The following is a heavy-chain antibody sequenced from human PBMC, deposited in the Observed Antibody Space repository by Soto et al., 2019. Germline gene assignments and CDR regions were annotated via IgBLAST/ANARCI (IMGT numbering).Heavy chain of an antibody. CDR1: GGPISVFNHY. CDR2: IYYSGTT. CDR3: ARGGGKYYYESSGHSNHAMDV. Sequence: SETLSLTCTVSGGPISVFNHYWDWIRQPPGKGLEWIGTIYYSGTTIYNPSLQSRVTMSVDTSKRQFSLKVSSVNAADTAAYYCARGGGKYYYESSGHSNHAMDVWGQGTTVTVYS. J-gene: IGHJ6*02. V-gene: IGHV4-39*01. D-gene: IGHD3-22*01.